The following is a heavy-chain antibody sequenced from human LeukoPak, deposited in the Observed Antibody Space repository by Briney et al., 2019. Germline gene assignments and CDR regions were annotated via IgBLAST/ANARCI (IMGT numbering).Heavy chain of an antibody. J-gene: IGHJ4*02. Sequence: GGSLRLSCAASGFTFSSYGMHWVRQAPGKGLEWVAAISYDGNNKYYADSVRGRFTISRDNSKNTLYLQMNSLRAEDTAVYNCARLPAYCSSTSCYYDYWGQGTLVTVSS. CDR2: ISYDGNNK. V-gene: IGHV3-30*03. D-gene: IGHD2-2*01. CDR3: ARLPAYCSSTSCYYDY. CDR1: GFTFSSYG.